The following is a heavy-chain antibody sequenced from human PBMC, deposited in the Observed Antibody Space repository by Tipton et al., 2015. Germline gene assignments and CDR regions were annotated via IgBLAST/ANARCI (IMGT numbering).Heavy chain of an antibody. J-gene: IGHJ4*02. D-gene: IGHD6-19*01. CDR2: FYFGGSI. CDR3: ARGRYSSGWED. V-gene: IGHV4-39*01. CDR1: GVSIASSSYY. Sequence: TLSLTCTVSGVSIASSSYYWGWIRQPPGTGLEWIGSFYFGGSIYFNPSLKSRASISVDTSKNQFSLKLSSVTAADTAVYYCARGRYSSGWEDWGQGTLVTVSS.